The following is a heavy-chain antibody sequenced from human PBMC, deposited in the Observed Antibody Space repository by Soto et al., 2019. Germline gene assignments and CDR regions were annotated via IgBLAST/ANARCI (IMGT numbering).Heavy chain of an antibody. J-gene: IGHJ5*02. CDR3: ARHVRGAVTMNWFDP. V-gene: IGHV4-39*01. Sequence: QLQESGPGLVKPSETLSLTCTVSGGSIISSNFYWGWIRQPPGKGLEWIGSVEYGGSTYDNPSLKSRVTLSADTSKNQFSLKLTSLTAADTAIYYCARHVRGAVTMNWFDPWGHGTLVTVSS. CDR2: VEYGGST. D-gene: IGHD3-10*02. CDR1: GGSIISSNFY.